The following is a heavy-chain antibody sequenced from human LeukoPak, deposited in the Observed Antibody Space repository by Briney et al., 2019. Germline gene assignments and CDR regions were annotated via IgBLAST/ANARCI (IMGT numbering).Heavy chain of an antibody. D-gene: IGHD5-18*01. J-gene: IGHJ6*03. Sequence: GGSLRLSCAASGFTFSNAWMSWVRQAPGKGLEWVGRIKSKTDGGTTDYAAPVKGRFTISRDDSKSTLYLQMNSLKTEDTAVYYCTTGLTWIQLWPAQTYYYYYYYMDVWGKGTTVTVSS. CDR1: GFTFSNAW. CDR3: TTGLTWIQLWPAQTYYYYYYYMDV. CDR2: IKSKTDGGTT. V-gene: IGHV3-15*01.